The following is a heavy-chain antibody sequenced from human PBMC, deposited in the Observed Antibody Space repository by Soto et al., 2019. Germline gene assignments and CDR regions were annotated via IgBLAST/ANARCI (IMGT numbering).Heavy chain of an antibody. CDR1: GFTFDDYT. CDR2: ISWDGGST. J-gene: IGHJ4*02. D-gene: IGHD6-13*01. V-gene: IGHV3-43*01. CDR3: AKDISSWPSTLDY. Sequence: GSLRLSCAASGFTFDDYTMHWVRQAPGKGLEWVSLISWDGGSTYYADSVKGRFTISRDNSKNSLYLQMNSLRTEDTALYYCAKDISSWPSTLDYWGQGTLVTVSS.